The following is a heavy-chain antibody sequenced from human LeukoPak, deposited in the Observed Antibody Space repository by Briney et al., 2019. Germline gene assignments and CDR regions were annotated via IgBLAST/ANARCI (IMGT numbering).Heavy chain of an antibody. CDR1: GGSISGSY. D-gene: IGHD4-17*01. V-gene: IGHV4-59*01. Sequence: PSETLSLTCTVSGGSISGSYWSWIRQPPGKGLELIAYMYNSGSTNYNPSLKSRVTISIDTSKNQFSLKLSSLTAADTAIYYCARGIESYVDYGYWGQGILVTVSS. CDR2: MYNSGST. CDR3: ARGIESYVDYGY. J-gene: IGHJ4*02.